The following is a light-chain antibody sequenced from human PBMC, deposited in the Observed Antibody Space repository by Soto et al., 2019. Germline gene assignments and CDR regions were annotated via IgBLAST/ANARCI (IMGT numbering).Light chain of an antibody. V-gene: IGLV2-23*01. J-gene: IGLJ1*01. CDR1: SSDVGSHNL. Sequence: QSALTQPASVSGSPGQSITISCTGTSSDVGSHNLVSWYQQYPGKAPKLMIYEDTKRPSGVSNRFSGSKSGNTASLTISGLQAEDEADYYCCSYAGSSTYVFGTGTKLTVL. CDR3: CSYAGSSTYV. CDR2: EDT.